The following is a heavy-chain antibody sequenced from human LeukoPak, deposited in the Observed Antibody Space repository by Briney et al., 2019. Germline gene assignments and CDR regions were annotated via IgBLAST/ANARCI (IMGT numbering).Heavy chain of an antibody. Sequence: GRSLRLSCAASGFTFDDYAMHWVRQAPGQGLEWVSGISWNSGSIGSADSVKGRFSISRDNAKNSLYLQMNSLRAEDTALYYCAKHLRYSYGWYYYYYMDLWGKDTTDSLSS. J-gene: IGHJ6*03. CDR2: ISWNSGSI. CDR1: GFTFDDYA. CDR3: AKHLRYSYGWYYYYYMDL. D-gene: IGHD5-18*01. V-gene: IGHV3-9*01.